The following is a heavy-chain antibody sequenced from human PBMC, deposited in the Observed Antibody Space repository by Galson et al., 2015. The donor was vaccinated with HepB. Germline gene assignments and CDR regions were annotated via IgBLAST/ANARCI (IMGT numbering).Heavy chain of an antibody. V-gene: IGHV1-46*03. CDR3: AREGTTVVTGFDY. D-gene: IGHD4-23*01. Sequence: SVKVSCKASGYTFTSYYMHWVRQAPGQGLEWMGIINPSGGSTSYAQKFQSRVAMTRDTSTSTVYMELSSLRSVDTAVYYCAREGTTVVTGFDYWGQGTLVTVSS. J-gene: IGHJ4*02. CDR1: GYTFTSYY. CDR2: INPSGGST.